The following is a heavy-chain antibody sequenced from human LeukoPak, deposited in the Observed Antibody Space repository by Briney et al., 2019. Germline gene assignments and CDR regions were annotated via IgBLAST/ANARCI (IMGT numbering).Heavy chain of an antibody. CDR3: ARTSGYYSDY. CDR2: IIPIFGTA. V-gene: IGHV1-69*05. D-gene: IGHD3-22*01. Sequence: SVKVSCKASGGSFSSHAISWVRQAPGQGLEWMGRIIPIFGTANYAQKFQGRVTITTDESTSTAYMELSSLRSEDTAVYYCARTSGYYSDYWGQGTLVTVSS. J-gene: IGHJ4*02. CDR1: GGSFSSHA.